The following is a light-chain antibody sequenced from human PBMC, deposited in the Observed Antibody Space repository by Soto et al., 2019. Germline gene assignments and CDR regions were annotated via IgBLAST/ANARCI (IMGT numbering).Light chain of an antibody. CDR2: DVS. CDR3: SSYTTSSTYV. Sequence: QSVLTRVASVSGSPGQAVGIFCTGTSSDVGSYNRVSWYQQPPGTAPKLMIFDVSNRPSGVPDRFSGSKSGNTASLTISGLQAEDEAYYYCSSYTTSSTYVFGTGTKVTVL. CDR1: SSDVGSYNR. J-gene: IGLJ1*01. V-gene: IGLV2-18*02.